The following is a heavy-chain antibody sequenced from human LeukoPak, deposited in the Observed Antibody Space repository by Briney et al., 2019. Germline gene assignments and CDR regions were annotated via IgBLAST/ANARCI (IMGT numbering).Heavy chain of an antibody. J-gene: IGHJ5*02. V-gene: IGHV4-4*02. Sequence: SETLSLTCAVSGGSISSSNWWSWVRQPPGKGLEWIGEIYHSGSTNYNPSLKSRVTISVDTSKNQFSLKLSSVTAADTAVYYCARQGRGYSSSWYLSWGQGTLVTVSS. CDR1: GGSISSSNW. CDR3: ARQGRGYSSSWYLS. CDR2: IYHSGST. D-gene: IGHD6-13*01.